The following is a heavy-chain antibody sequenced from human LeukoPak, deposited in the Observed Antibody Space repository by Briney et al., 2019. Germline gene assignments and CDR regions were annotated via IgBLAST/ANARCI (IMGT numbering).Heavy chain of an antibody. CDR2: IYYSGST. V-gene: IGHV4-59*01. D-gene: IGHD3-3*01. J-gene: IGHJ4*02. CDR1: GGSISSYY. CDR3: ARAYYDFWSGYYEGYEGPEYFDY. Sequence: PETLSLTCSVSGGSISSYYWSWIRQPPGKGLEWIGYIYYSGSTNYNPSLKSRVTISVDTTKNQFSLKLSSVTAADTAVYYCARAYYDFWSGYYEGYEGPEYFDYWGQGTLVTVSS.